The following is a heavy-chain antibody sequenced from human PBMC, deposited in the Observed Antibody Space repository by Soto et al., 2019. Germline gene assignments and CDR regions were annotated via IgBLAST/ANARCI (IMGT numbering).Heavy chain of an antibody. CDR1: GFTFSSYS. CDR3: ARDMWGCSSTSCYAYFDY. J-gene: IGHJ4*02. Sequence: GGSLRLSCAASGFTFSSYSMNWVRQAPGKGLEWVSSISSSSSYIYYADSVKGRFTISRDNAKNSLYLQMNSLRAEDTAVYYCARDMWGCSSTSCYAYFDYWGQGTLVTVSS. CDR2: ISSSSSYI. V-gene: IGHV3-21*01. D-gene: IGHD2-2*01.